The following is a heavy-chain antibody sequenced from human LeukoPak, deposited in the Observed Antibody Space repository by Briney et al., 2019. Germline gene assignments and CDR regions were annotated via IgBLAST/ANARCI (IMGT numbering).Heavy chain of an antibody. Sequence: ASVKVSCKASGYTFTGYYMHWVRQAPGQGLEWMGWISAYNGNTDYAQKLQGRVTMTTDTSTSTAYMELRSLRSDDTAVYYCARVLVATITLPDYWGQGTLVTVSS. D-gene: IGHD5-12*01. CDR2: ISAYNGNT. CDR1: GYTFTGYY. V-gene: IGHV1-18*04. CDR3: ARVLVATITLPDY. J-gene: IGHJ4*02.